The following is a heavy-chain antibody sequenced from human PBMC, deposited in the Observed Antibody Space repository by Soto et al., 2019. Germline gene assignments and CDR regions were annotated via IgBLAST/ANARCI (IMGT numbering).Heavy chain of an antibody. CDR1: GDSISSRSDD. V-gene: IGHV4-39*01. Sequence: PSVTLSLTYTGTGDSISSRSDDWGWIHQPTGKGLEWIGSIYYSGSTYNNPSLRSRVSMSIDTSKDQFSLKLKSVTAADTALYFCARQRTSVVTQAYFDVWGPGSLVTVS. D-gene: IGHD2-21*02. CDR3: ARQRTSVVTQAYFDV. J-gene: IGHJ4*02. CDR2: IYYSGST.